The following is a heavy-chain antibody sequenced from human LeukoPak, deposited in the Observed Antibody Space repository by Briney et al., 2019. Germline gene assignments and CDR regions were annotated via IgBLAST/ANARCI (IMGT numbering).Heavy chain of an antibody. Sequence: ASVKVSCKASGYTFTGYYMHWVRQAPGQGLGWMGRINPNSGGTNYAQKFQGRVTMTRDTSISTAYMELSRLRSDDTAVYYCARDHGDFWSGYYSYWGQGTLVTVSS. CDR3: ARDHGDFWSGYYSY. V-gene: IGHV1-2*06. CDR2: INPNSGGT. D-gene: IGHD3-3*01. J-gene: IGHJ4*02. CDR1: GYTFTGYY.